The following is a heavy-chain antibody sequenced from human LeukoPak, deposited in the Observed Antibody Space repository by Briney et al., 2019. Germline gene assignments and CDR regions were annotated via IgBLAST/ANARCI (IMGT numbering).Heavy chain of an antibody. J-gene: IGHJ4*02. CDR2: IQHDGSSK. CDR1: GFSFNNYA. D-gene: IGHD3-22*01. Sequence: GGSLRLSCAASGFSFNNYAMHWVRQAPCKGLEWVTFIQHDGSSKYYADSVKGRFTISRDNSKNTLYLQMNSLRPEDTAVYYCAKDGGTWLKDYWGQGTLVTVSS. V-gene: IGHV3-30*02. CDR3: AKDGGTWLKDY.